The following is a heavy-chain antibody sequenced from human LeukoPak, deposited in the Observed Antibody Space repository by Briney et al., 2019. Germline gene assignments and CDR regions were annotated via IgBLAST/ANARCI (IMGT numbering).Heavy chain of an antibody. CDR2: ISSSSSYI. CDR1: GFTFSSYS. V-gene: IGHV3-21*01. CDR3: AGVIWTGARIDY. D-gene: IGHD1-26*01. J-gene: IGHJ4*02. Sequence: GGSLRLSCAASGFTFSSYSMNWVRQAPGKGLEWVSSISSSSSYIYYADSVKGRFTISRDNAKNSLYLQMNSLRAEDTAVYYSAGVIWTGARIDYWGQGTLVTVSS.